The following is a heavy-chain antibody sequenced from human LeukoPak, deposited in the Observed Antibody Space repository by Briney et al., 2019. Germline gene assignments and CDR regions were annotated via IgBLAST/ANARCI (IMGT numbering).Heavy chain of an antibody. CDR2: INSDGSST. Sequence: HPGGSLRLSCAASGFTFSSYWVHWVRQAPGKGLVWVSRINSDGSSTSYADSVKGRFTISRDNAKNTLYLQMNSLKTEDTGIYYCTTDYVWGSYEVYWGQGTLVTVSS. J-gene: IGHJ4*02. D-gene: IGHD3-16*01. CDR1: GFTFSSYW. V-gene: IGHV3-74*01. CDR3: TTDYVWGSYEVY.